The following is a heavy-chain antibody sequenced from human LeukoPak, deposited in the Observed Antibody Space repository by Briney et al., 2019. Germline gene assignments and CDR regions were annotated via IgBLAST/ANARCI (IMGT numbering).Heavy chain of an antibody. Sequence: PGGSLRLSCAASGFTFSSYGMHWVRQAPGKGLEWVAVIWYDGSDKYYADSVKGRFTISRDNSKNTLYLQMSSLRAEDTAVYYCARGVVVLHWRDAFDIWGQGTMVTVSS. J-gene: IGHJ3*02. D-gene: IGHD2-21*01. V-gene: IGHV3-33*01. CDR1: GFTFSSYG. CDR2: IWYDGSDK. CDR3: ARGVVVLHWRDAFDI.